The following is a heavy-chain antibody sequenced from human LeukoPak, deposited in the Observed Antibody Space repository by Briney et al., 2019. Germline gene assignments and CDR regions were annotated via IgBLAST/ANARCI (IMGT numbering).Heavy chain of an antibody. Sequence: SVKVSCKASGGTFSSYAISWVRQAPGQGLEWMGGIIPIFGTTNYAQKFQGRVTITADESTTTAYMELSSLRSEDTAVYYCARDTHYYGSGSYGPGFDPRGQGTLVTVSS. V-gene: IGHV1-69*13. D-gene: IGHD3-10*01. CDR1: GGTFSSYA. J-gene: IGHJ5*02. CDR3: ARDTHYYGSGSYGPGFDP. CDR2: IIPIFGTT.